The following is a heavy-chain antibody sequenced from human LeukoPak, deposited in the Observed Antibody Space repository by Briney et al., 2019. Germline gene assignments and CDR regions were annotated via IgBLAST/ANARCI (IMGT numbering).Heavy chain of an antibody. J-gene: IGHJ6*02. D-gene: IGHD1-1*01. Sequence: ASETLSLTCTVSGDSISSYYWSWIRQPPGKGLGWIGDIHYSGSTNYNSSLKSRVTISVDTSKNQFSLKLSSVTAADTAVYYCARGILERRGIGLQALADYYYYGMDVWGQGTTVTVSS. V-gene: IGHV4-59*08. CDR1: GDSISSYY. CDR3: ARGILERRGIGLQALADYYYYGMDV. CDR2: IHYSGST.